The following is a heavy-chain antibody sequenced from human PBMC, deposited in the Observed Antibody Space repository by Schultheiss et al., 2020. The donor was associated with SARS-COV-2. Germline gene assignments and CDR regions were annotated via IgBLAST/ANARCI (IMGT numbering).Heavy chain of an antibody. V-gene: IGHV3-30*03. CDR2: ISFDGSNK. J-gene: IGHJ4*02. CDR1: GFTFSSYA. Sequence: GGSLRLSCAASGFTFSSYAMSWVRQAPGKGLEWVALISFDGSNKYYADSVKGRFTISRDNSKNTLYLQMNSLRAEDTAVYYCARAMGATTWDFDYWGQGTLVTVSS. CDR3: ARAMGATTWDFDY. D-gene: IGHD1-26*01.